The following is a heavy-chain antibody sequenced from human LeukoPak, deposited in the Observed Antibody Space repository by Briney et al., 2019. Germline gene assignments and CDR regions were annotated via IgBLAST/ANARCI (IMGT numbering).Heavy chain of an antibody. J-gene: IGHJ5*02. D-gene: IGHD3-10*01. CDR2: IIPIFGTA. V-gene: IGHV1-69*13. CDR3: ARETLHYYGSGSFPPAPQAWFDP. CDR1: GGTFSSYA. Sequence: SVKVSCKASGGTFSSYAISWVRQAPGQGLEWMGGIIPIFGTANYAQKFQGRVTITADESTSTTYMELSSLRSEDTAVYYCARETLHYYGSGSFPPAPQAWFDPWGQGTLVTVSS.